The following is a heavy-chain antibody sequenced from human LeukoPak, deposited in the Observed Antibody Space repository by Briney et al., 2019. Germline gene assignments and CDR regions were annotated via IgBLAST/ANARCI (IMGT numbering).Heavy chain of an antibody. CDR1: GFTFSSYW. Sequence: GSLRLSCAASGFTFSSYWMSWVRQAPGKGLEWVANIKQDGSEKYYVDSVKGRFTISRDNAKNSLYLQMNSLRAEDTAVYYCARDLTSSGSRYYFDYWGQGTLVTVSS. V-gene: IGHV3-7*05. J-gene: IGHJ4*02. CDR3: ARDLTSSGSRYYFDY. D-gene: IGHD1-26*01. CDR2: IKQDGSEK.